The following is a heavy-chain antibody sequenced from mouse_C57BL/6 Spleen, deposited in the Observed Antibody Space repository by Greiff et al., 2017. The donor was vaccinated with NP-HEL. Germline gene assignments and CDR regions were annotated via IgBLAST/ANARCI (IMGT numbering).Heavy chain of an antibody. CDR1: GYTFTSYW. CDR2: IHPNSGSP. CDR3: ARFCYYFDY. Sequence: QVQLQQPGAELVKPGASFPFSFPASGYTFTSYWMHWVKQRPGQGLEWIGMIHPNSGSPPDNEKRKSKATLTVDKSSSTAYMQLSSLTSEDSAVYYCARFCYYFDYWGQRTTLTVSS. J-gene: IGHJ2*01. V-gene: IGHV1-64*01.